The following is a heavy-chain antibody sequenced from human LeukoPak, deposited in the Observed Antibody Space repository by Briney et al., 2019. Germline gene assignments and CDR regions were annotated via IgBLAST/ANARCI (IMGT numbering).Heavy chain of an antibody. CDR1: GFIFSDYY. CDR3: ARGNGNYLDY. J-gene: IGHJ4*02. D-gene: IGHD4-17*01. Sequence: PGGFLRLSCAASGFIFSDYYMSWIRQAPGKGLEWISYIGSSGTTIYYADSVKGRFTISRDNAKNSLFLQMNSLRAEDTAVYYCARGNGNYLDYWGLGTLVTVSS. CDR2: IGSSGTTI. V-gene: IGHV3-11*01.